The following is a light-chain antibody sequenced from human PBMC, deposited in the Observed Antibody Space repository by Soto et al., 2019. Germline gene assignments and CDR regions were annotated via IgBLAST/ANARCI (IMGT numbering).Light chain of an antibody. J-gene: IGKJ3*01. Sequence: QMTQFPSSLSASVGDTVTITCRASQGIRFDLAWYQQKPGKAPNLLIYGASTLQTGVPSRFSGSGSGTVFTLTISSLQPEDFATYCCLQDYNYPRTFGPGTKVDIK. CDR1: QGIRFD. CDR3: LQDYNYPRT. V-gene: IGKV1-6*02. CDR2: GAS.